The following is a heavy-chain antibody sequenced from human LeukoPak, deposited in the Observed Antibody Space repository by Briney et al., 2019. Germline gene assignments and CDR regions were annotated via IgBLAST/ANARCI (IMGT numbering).Heavy chain of an antibody. CDR1: GGSISSNIYY. V-gene: IGHV4-39*01. CDR2: IYYSGST. D-gene: IGHD5-12*01. J-gene: IGHJ4*02. Sequence: PSETLSLTCTVPGGSISSNIYYWGWIRQPPGKGLEWIGDIYYSGSTYYNPSLKSRVTISVDTSKNQFSLKLSSVTTADTAVYYCARRGGYDFSYDYWGQGILVTVSS. CDR3: ARRGGYDFSYDY.